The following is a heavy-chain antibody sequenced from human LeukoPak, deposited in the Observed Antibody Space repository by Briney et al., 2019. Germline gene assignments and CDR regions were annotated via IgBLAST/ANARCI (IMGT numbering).Heavy chain of an antibody. V-gene: IGHV3-23*01. J-gene: IGHJ4*02. CDR1: GTTLSNYG. CDR2: IGGSGGGT. D-gene: IGHD3-22*01. CDR3: AKRGVVIRVILVGFHKEAYYFDS. Sequence: PGGSLRLSCVVSGTTLSNYGMSWVRQAPGKGLEWVASIGGSGGGTNYADSVKGRFIISRDNAKNTLYLQLSSLRVEDTAVYFCAKRGVVIRVILVGFHKEAYYFDSWGQGALVTVSS.